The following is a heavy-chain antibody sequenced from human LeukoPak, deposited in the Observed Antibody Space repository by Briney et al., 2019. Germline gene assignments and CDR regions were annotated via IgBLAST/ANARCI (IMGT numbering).Heavy chain of an antibody. Sequence: GGSPRLSCAASGFTFSSYSMNWVRQAPGKGLEWVSSISSSSSYIYYADSVKGRFTISRDNAKNSLYLQMNSLRAEDAAVYYCAMFPSSGYAGDYNDYWGQGTLVTVSS. CDR3: AMFPSSGYAGDYNDY. CDR1: GFTFSSYS. J-gene: IGHJ4*02. D-gene: IGHD3-22*01. V-gene: IGHV3-21*01. CDR2: ISSSSSYI.